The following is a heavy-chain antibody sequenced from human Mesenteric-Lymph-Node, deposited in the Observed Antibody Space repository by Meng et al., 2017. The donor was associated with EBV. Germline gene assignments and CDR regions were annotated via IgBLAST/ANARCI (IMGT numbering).Heavy chain of an antibody. Sequence: QVRRKESGPGLVKPSGTRSLTCAVSGGSISTSNWWSWVRQPPGKGLEWIGEIYHRGSTNYNPSLTSRVTISVDESKNEFSLSLTSVTAADTAVYFCARVNEGQWLVRGAFDYWGQGTLVTVSS. CDR1: GGSISTSNW. CDR3: ARVNEGQWLVRGAFDY. V-gene: IGHV4-4*02. J-gene: IGHJ4*02. D-gene: IGHD6-19*01. CDR2: IYHRGST.